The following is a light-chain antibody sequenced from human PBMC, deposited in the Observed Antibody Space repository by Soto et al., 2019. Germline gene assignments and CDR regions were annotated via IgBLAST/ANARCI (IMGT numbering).Light chain of an antibody. CDR3: AAWDDSLNGRV. J-gene: IGLJ3*02. CDR2: SNN. V-gene: IGLV1-44*01. Sequence: QSVLTQPPSASGTPGQRVTISCSGSSSNIGSNTVYWYQQLPGTAPKLLIYSNNQRPSGVPGRFSGSKSGTSASLAISGLQSEDEADYYCAAWDDSLNGRVFGGGTKLTVL. CDR1: SSNIGSNT.